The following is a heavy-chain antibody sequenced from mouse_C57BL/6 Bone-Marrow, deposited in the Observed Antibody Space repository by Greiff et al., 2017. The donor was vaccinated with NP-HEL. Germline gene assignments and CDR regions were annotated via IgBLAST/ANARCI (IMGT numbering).Heavy chain of an antibody. CDR1: GFTFSDYG. CDR2: ISSGSSTI. J-gene: IGHJ4*01. Sequence: VQLKESGGGLVKPGGSLKLSCAASGFTFSDYGMHWVRQAPEKGLEWVAYISSGSSTIYYADTVKGRFTISRDNAKNTLFLQMTSLRSEDTAMYYCARGGRLYAMDYWGQGTSVTVSS. CDR3: ARGGRLYAMDY. D-gene: IGHD3-3*01. V-gene: IGHV5-17*01.